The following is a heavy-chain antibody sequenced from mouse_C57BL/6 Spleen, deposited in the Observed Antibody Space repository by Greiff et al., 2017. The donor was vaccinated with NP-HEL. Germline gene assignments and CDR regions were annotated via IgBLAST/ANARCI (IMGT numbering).Heavy chain of an antibody. CDR2: SNPSNGGT. CDR3: ARGGGRDYFDY. Sequence: QVQLQQPGTELVKPGASVKLSCKASGYTFTSYWMHWVKQRPGQGLEWLGNSNPSNGGTNYNEKFKSKATLTVDKSSSTAYMQLSSLTSEDSAVYYCARGGGRDYFDYWGQGTTLTVSS. D-gene: IGHD3-3*01. J-gene: IGHJ2*01. CDR1: GYTFTSYW. V-gene: IGHV1-53*01.